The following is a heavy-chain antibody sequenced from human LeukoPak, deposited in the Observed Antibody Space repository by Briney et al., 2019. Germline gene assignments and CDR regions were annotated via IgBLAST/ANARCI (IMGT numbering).Heavy chain of an antibody. CDR1: GGSMKSSSYY. Sequence: SETLSLTCTISGGSMKSSSYYWGWIRQPPGKGLEWIGEIYHSGSTNYNPSLKSRVTISVDKSKNQFSLKLSSVTAADTAVYYCARDKREPRYAFDIWGQGTMVTVSS. CDR3: ARDKREPRYAFDI. J-gene: IGHJ3*02. V-gene: IGHV4-39*07. D-gene: IGHD1-26*01. CDR2: IYHSGST.